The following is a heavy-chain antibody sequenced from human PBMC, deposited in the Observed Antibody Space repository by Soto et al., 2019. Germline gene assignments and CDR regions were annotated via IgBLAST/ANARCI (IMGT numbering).Heavy chain of an antibody. CDR2: ISYDGSNK. CDR1: GFTFSSYG. Sequence: GGSLRLSCAASGFTFSSYGMHWVRQAPGKGLEWVAVISYDGSNKYYADSVKGRFTISRDNSKNTLYLQMNSLRAEDTAVYYCAKDHQLVPMYYFDYWGQGTLVTVSS. D-gene: IGHD6-6*01. V-gene: IGHV3-30*18. J-gene: IGHJ4*02. CDR3: AKDHQLVPMYYFDY.